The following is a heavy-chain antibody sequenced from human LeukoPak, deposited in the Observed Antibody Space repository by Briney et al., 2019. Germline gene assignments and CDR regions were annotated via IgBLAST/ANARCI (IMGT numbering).Heavy chain of an antibody. CDR1: GGSFSGYY. D-gene: IGHD1-20*01. V-gene: IGHV4-59*01. CDR2: IYYSGGT. J-gene: IGHJ4*02. Sequence: SETLSLTCAVYGGSFSGYYWSWIRQPPGKGLEWIGYIYYSGGTNYNPSLKSRVTMSVDTSKNQFSLKLSSVTAADTAVYYCARGYNWNDYWGQGTLVTVSS. CDR3: ARGYNWNDY.